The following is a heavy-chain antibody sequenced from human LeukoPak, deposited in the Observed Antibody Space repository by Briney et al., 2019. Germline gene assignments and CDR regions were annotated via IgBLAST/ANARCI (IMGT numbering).Heavy chain of an antibody. CDR3: AKGCSSARWFSDALDY. J-gene: IGHJ4*02. D-gene: IGHD2-2*01. CDR2: IRYDENNK. V-gene: IGHV3-30*02. CDR1: GFTFSNYG. Sequence: GGSLRLSCAASGFTFSNYGMHWVRQAPGKGLEWVSFIRYDENNKYYADSVKGRFTISRDTSKNTLYLQMNSLGAEDTAVYYCAKGCSSARWFSDALDYWGQGTLVTDSS.